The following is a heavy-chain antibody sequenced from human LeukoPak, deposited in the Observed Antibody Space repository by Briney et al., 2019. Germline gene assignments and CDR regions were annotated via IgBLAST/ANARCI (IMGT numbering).Heavy chain of an antibody. CDR2: INSDGSTT. D-gene: IGHD1-26*01. CDR3: VRDLGGRSGH. V-gene: IGHV3-74*01. CDR1: GFTFSSYW. J-gene: IGHJ4*02. Sequence: GGSLRLSCAASGFTFSSYWMHWVRQAPGKGLVWVSNINSDGSTTTYADSVKGRFTISRDNAENTLYLQMNSLRAEDTAVYYCVRDLGGRSGHWGQGTLVTVSS.